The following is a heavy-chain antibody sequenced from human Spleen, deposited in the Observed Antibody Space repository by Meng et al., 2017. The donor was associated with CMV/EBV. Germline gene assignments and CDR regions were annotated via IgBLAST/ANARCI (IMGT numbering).Heavy chain of an antibody. D-gene: IGHD2-2*01. CDR2: INPNSGGT. J-gene: IGHJ1*01. CDR3: ARMGYCSSTRCSDIPEYFQL. CDR1: GYTFSGYY. V-gene: IGHV1-2*02. Sequence: ASVKVSCKASGYTFSGYYMHWVRQAPGEGLEWMGWINPNSGGTNSAQKFQGRVTMTRDTSISTGYIELSRLRSDDTAVYYCARMGYCSSTRCSDIPEYFQLWGQGTQVTVSS.